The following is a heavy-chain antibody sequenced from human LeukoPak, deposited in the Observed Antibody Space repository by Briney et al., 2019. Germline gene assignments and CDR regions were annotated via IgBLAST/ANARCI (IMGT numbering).Heavy chain of an antibody. V-gene: IGHV3-7*01. J-gene: IGHJ6*03. CDR2: IKQDGSEK. Sequence: GGSLRLSCAASGFTFSSCWMNWVRQAPGKGLEWVANIKQDGSEKYYVDSVKGRFTISRDNAKNSLYLQMNSLRAEDTAVYYCARGVAGSYYYYYMDVWGKGTTVTISS. CDR1: GFTFSSCW. CDR3: ARGVAGSYYYYYMDV. D-gene: IGHD6-19*01.